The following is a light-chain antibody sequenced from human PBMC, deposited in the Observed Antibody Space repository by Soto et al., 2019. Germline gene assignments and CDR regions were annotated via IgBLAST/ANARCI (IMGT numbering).Light chain of an antibody. Sequence: DIQMTQSPSALSASVGDRVTITCRASQNINTWLSWYQQKSGKAPKLLISDASQMESGVPPRFAGSGSGTEFTLTITSLQPDDFATYYWQQYESFGTFGQGTKVHI. J-gene: IGKJ1*01. CDR1: QNINTW. V-gene: IGKV1-5*01. CDR3: QQYESFGT. CDR2: DAS.